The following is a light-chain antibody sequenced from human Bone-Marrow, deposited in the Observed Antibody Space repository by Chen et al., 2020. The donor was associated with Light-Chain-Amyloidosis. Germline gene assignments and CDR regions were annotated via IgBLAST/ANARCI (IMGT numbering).Light chain of an antibody. CDR3: ASYAGTSLYV. Sequence: QSALTQPPSVSGSPGQSVTISCTGSRSDVGGYNYVSWYQHHPGTAPTLMIYEVTKRPAGVPDRFSGSKSGNTASLTVSGLQAEDAADYYCASYAGTSLYVFGSGTKVTVL. CDR2: EVT. J-gene: IGLJ1*01. CDR1: RSDVGGYNY. V-gene: IGLV2-8*01.